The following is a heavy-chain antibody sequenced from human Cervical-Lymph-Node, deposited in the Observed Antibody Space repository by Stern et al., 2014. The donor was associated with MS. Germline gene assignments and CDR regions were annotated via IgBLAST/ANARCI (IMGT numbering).Heavy chain of an antibody. CDR1: GYSFTNYW. V-gene: IGHV5-51*01. Sequence: EDQLVESGAEVRKPGESLKISCKTSGYSFTNYWIAWVRQMPGKGLEMMGVIYPGDSDTKYTPSIQGRVTISADKSITTAYLHWDSLEASDTTMYYCARGSGYSTYWGQGTLVTVSS. D-gene: IGHD5-12*01. J-gene: IGHJ4*02. CDR2: IYPGDSDT. CDR3: ARGSGYSTY.